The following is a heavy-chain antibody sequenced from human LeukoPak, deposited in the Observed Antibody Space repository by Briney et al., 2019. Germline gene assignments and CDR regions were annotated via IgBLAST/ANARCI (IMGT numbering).Heavy chain of an antibody. J-gene: IGHJ4*02. CDR2: IWYGGSNK. Sequence: GRSLRLSCAASGFTFSSYGMHWVRQAPGKGLEWVAVIWYGGSNKYYADSVKGRFTISRDNSKNTLYLQMNSLRAEDTAVYYCAKGTSSSSWNYWGQGTLVTVSS. CDR3: AKGTSSSSWNY. CDR1: GFTFSSYG. V-gene: IGHV3-33*06. D-gene: IGHD6-13*01.